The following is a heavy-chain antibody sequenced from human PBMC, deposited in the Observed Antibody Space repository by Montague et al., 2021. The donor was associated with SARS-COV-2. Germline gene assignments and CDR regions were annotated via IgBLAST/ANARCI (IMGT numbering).Heavy chain of an antibody. CDR2: IYGGGSA. D-gene: IGHD4-17*01. CDR3: ARENRGGDGPGYYFYFGMDV. CDR1: GGSIRSDTSN. J-gene: IGHJ6*02. Sequence: TLSLTCSVTGGSIRSDTSNYNWFRQPDGKGLEWVVRIYGGGSASYNPSLKSRVIISLDTSKNEVSLKMISVTAADSARYFCARENRGGDGPGYYFYFGMDVWGRGTTVTVSS. V-gene: IGHV4-61*02.